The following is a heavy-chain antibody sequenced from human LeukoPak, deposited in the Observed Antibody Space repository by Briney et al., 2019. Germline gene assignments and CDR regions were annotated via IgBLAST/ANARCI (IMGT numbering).Heavy chain of an antibody. CDR3: ARGGGVRTGSGWRPGNWFDP. V-gene: IGHV4-39*07. CDR2: IYYSGST. Sequence: PSETLSLTCTVSGGSISSSSYYWGWIRQPPGKGLEWIGSIYYSGSTYYNPSLKSRVTISIDTSKNQFSLKLNSVTAADTAVYYCARGGGVRTGSGWRPGNWFDPWGQGTLVIVSS. D-gene: IGHD6-19*01. CDR1: GGSISSSSYY. J-gene: IGHJ5*02.